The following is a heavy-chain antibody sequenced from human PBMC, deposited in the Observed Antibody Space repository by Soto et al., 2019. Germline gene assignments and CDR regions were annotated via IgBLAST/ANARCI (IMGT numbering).Heavy chain of an antibody. CDR2: ISAYNGNT. J-gene: IGHJ6*03. V-gene: IGHV1-18*01. D-gene: IGHD2-21*02. Sequence: GASVKVSCKASGYTFTSYGISWVRQAPGQGLEWMGWISAYNGNTNYAQKLQGRVTMTIDTSTSTAYMELRSLRSDDTAVYYCARVGTDDYYYYYMDVWGKGTTVTVSS. CDR3: ARVGTDDYYYYYMDV. CDR1: GYTFTSYG.